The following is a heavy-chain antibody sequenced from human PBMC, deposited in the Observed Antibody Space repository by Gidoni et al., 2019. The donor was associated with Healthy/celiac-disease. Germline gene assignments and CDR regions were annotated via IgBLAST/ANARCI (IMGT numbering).Heavy chain of an antibody. CDR2: IDPSESYT. D-gene: IGHD6-19*01. V-gene: IGHV5-10-1*01. Sequence: VQLVQSGAEVKEPGESLRISCQGSGYSFTSYWLSWVRQMPGKGLEWMGRIDPSESYTNYSPSFQGHVTISADKAISTAYLQWSSLKASDTAMDYCARHGRIWSSGWGEGIDYWGQGTLVTVSS. J-gene: IGHJ4*02. CDR3: ARHGRIWSSGWGEGIDY. CDR1: GYSFTSYW.